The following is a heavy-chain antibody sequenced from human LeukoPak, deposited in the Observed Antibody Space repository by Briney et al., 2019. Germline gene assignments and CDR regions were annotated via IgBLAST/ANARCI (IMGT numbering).Heavy chain of an antibody. CDR3: AKDYYTPSLYNYYDGSGKNYFDY. J-gene: IGHJ4*02. V-gene: IGHV3-30*02. CDR1: GFTFCSYG. CDR2: IRYDGSNK. D-gene: IGHD3-22*01. Sequence: GGSLRLSCAASGFTFCSYGMHWVRQAPGKGLEWVAFIRYDGSNKYYADSVKGRFTISRDNSKNTLYLQMNSLRAEDTAVYYCAKDYYTPSLYNYYDGSGKNYFDYWGQGTLVTVSS.